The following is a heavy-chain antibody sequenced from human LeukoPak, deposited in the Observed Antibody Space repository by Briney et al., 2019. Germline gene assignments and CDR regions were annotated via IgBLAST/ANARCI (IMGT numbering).Heavy chain of an antibody. CDR2: IYTSGST. CDR1: GGSISSYY. Sequence: SETQSLTCTVSGGSISSYYWSWIRQPAGKGLEWIGRIYTSGSTNYNPSLKSRVTMSVDTSKNQFSLKLTSVTAADTAMYYCARRNSGSWYFDLWGRGTLVTVSS. CDR3: ARRNSGSWYFDL. D-gene: IGHD6-13*01. V-gene: IGHV4-4*07. J-gene: IGHJ2*01.